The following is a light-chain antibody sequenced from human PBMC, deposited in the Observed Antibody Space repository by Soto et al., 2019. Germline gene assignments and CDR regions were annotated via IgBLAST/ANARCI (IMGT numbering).Light chain of an antibody. CDR3: QQRSNWPPIT. CDR1: QSVSSY. Sequence: EIVFTHSPATLSFSPGEKATLSCRASQSVSSYLAWYQQKPGQAPRLLIYDASNRATGIPARFSGSGSGTDFTLTISSLEPEDFAVYYCQQRSNWPPITFGQGTDWRLN. CDR2: DAS. J-gene: IGKJ5*01. V-gene: IGKV3-11*01.